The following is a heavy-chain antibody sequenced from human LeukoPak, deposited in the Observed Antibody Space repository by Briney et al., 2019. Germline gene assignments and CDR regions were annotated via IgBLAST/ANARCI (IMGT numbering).Heavy chain of an antibody. V-gene: IGHV3-64D*09. D-gene: IGHD3-22*01. Sequence: PGGSLRLSCSASGFTFSSYAMHWVHQAPGKGREYVSAISSNGGSTYYADSVKGRFTISRDNSKNTLYLQMSSLRAEDTAVYYCVKDWGYSQPLAYWGQGTLVTVSS. J-gene: IGHJ4*02. CDR3: VKDWGYSQPLAY. CDR1: GFTFSSYA. CDR2: ISSNGGST.